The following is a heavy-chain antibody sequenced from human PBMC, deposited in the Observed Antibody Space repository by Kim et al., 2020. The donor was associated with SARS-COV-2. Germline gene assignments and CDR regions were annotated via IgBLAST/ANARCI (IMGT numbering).Heavy chain of an antibody. V-gene: IGHV4-4*07. Sequence: SETLSLTCTVSGGSISSYYWSWIRQPAGKGLEWIGRIYTSGSTNYNPSLKSLVTMSVDTSKNQFSLKLSSVTAADTAVYYCARARLRYYYDSSGYAYFDYWGQGTLVTVSS. J-gene: IGHJ4*02. CDR2: IYTSGST. D-gene: IGHD3-22*01. CDR3: ARARLRYYYDSSGYAYFDY. CDR1: GGSISSYY.